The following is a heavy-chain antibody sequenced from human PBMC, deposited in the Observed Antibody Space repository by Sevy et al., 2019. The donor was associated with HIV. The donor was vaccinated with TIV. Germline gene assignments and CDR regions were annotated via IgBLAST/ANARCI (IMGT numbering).Heavy chain of an antibody. V-gene: IGHV4-38-2*02. Sequence: SETLSLTCHVSGFSISNGYYWGWIRQPPGKGLEWVGSIYHTGSTYHNPSLKSRVTISVDTSKNQFSLKLNSVTAADTAVYYCARDQSVSYYGSDNYYNILPAHFDFWGQGTLVTVSS. CDR1: GFSISNGYY. D-gene: IGHD3-10*01. CDR2: IYHTGST. CDR3: ARDQSVSYYGSDNYYNILPAHFDF. J-gene: IGHJ4*02.